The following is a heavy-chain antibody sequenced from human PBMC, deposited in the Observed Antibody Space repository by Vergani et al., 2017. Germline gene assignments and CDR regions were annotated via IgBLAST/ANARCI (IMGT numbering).Heavy chain of an antibody. CDR2: IFSNDEK. Sequence: QVTLKESGPVLVKPTETLTLTCTVSGFSLSNARMGVSWIRQPPGKALEWPAHIFSNDEKSYSTSLKSRLNISKDTSKSQVVRTMTNMDPVDTATYYCARIPSPLYYYYYYMDVWGKGTTVTVSS. CDR1: GFSLSNARMG. J-gene: IGHJ6*03. V-gene: IGHV2-26*01. CDR3: ARIPSPLYYYYYYMDV.